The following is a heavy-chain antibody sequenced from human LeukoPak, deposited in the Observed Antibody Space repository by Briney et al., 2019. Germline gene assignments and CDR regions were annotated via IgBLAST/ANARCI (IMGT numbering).Heavy chain of an antibody. V-gene: IGHV3-30*18. CDR2: ISYDGSNK. CDR1: GFTFSSYG. CDR3: AKGGVVVVPANFDY. D-gene: IGHD2-2*01. Sequence: GSLRLSCAASGFTFSSYGMHWVRQAPGKGLEWVAVISYDGSNKYYADSVKGRFTISRDNSKNTLYLQMNSLRAEDTAVYYCAKGGVVVVPANFDYWGQGTLVTVSS. J-gene: IGHJ4*02.